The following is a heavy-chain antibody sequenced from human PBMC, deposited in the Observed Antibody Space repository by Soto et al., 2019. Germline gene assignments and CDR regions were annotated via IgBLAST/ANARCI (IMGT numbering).Heavy chain of an antibody. CDR2: VSDNGGTS. J-gene: IGHJ4*02. V-gene: IGHV3-64D*08. D-gene: IGHD3-10*01. CDR3: VKAPGALGYYFDN. Sequence: GGSLRLSCSASGFTFRNYAMYWVRQAPGKGLEYVSAVSDNGGTSYYADSVKGRFTISRDNSKNTLYLQMSRLRAEDTDVYYWVKAPGALGYYFDNGGQEPRATVS. CDR1: GFTFRNYA.